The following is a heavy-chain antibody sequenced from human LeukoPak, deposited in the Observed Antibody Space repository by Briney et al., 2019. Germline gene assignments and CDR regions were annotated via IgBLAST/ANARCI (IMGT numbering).Heavy chain of an antibody. D-gene: IGHD2-2*01. J-gene: IGHJ1*01. V-gene: IGHV3-64D*06. CDR1: GFTFSTYP. CDR3: VKARGYCSTSSCFLGY. CDR2: ISSDGKTA. Sequence: GGSLRLSCSASGFTFSTYPIHWVRQAPGKGLEYVTAISSDGKTAYYADSVKGRFTISRDNSKNTVSLQMSSLSAEDSAVYYCVKARGYCSTSSCFLGYWGQGTLVTVSS.